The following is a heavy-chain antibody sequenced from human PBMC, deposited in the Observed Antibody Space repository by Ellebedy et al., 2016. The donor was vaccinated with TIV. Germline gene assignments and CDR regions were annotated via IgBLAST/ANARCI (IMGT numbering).Heavy chain of an antibody. Sequence: MPGGSLRLSCTVSGGSISSYYWSWIRQPPGKGLEWIGYIYYSGSTNYNPSLKSRVTISVDTSKNQFSRKLSSVTAEDTAVYYCARGTLNYGIDYWGQGTLVTVSS. CDR1: GGSISSYY. CDR2: IYYSGST. V-gene: IGHV4-59*01. J-gene: IGHJ4*02. CDR3: ARGTLNYGIDY. D-gene: IGHD4-17*01.